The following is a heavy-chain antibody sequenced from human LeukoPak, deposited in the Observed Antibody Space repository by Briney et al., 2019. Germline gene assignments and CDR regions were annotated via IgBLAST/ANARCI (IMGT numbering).Heavy chain of an antibody. V-gene: IGHV3-48*03. CDR1: GFTFSSYA. CDR3: ASSRYWFDP. J-gene: IGHJ5*02. CDR2: ISSSGSTI. Sequence: GGSLRLSCAASGFTFSSYAMSWVRQAPGKGLEWVSYISSSGSTIYYADSVKGRFTISRDNAKNSLYLQMNSLRAEDTAVYYCASSRYWFDPWGQGTLVTVSS.